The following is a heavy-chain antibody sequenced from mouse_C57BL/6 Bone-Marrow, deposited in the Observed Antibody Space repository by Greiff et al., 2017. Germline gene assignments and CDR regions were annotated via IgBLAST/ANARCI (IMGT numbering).Heavy chain of an antibody. V-gene: IGHV1-50*01. Sequence: VQLQQSGAELVKPGASVKLSCKASGYTFTSYWMQWVKQRPGQGLEWIGEIDPSDSYTNYNQKFKGKATLTVDTSSSTAYMQLSSLTSEDSAVYYCARGGYYGSYFDYWGKGTTLTVSS. CDR1: GYTFTSYW. CDR3: ARGGYYGSYFDY. J-gene: IGHJ2*01. D-gene: IGHD1-1*01. CDR2: IDPSDSYT.